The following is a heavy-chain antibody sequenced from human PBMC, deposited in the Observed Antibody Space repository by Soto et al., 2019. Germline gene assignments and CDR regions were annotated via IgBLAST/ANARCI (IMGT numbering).Heavy chain of an antibody. D-gene: IGHD3-16*01. V-gene: IGHV4-34*01. CDR3: VRIRYQLPSSVLWLDP. CDR1: GGFLSECY. Sequence: PSETLSLTCAVYGGFLSECYWTWIRQPPGKGLEWIWEINHVGGTNYNPSLKSRVTMSVDTSQNQFSLRLISVTAADTAMYFCVRIRYQLPSSVLWLDPWGQGTPVTVSS. CDR2: INHVGGT. J-gene: IGHJ5*02.